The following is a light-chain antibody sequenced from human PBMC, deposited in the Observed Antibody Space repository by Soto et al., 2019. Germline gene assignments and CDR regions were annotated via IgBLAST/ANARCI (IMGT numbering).Light chain of an antibody. CDR2: EGT. Sequence: QSALTQPASVSGSPGQSITISCTGSSSDIGSYKLVSWYQHHPGKSPKLIIFEGTDRPSGVSDRFSGSKSGNTASLTISGLQAEDEADYYCCSYSSSSVFGGGTQLTVL. V-gene: IGLV2-23*01. J-gene: IGLJ3*02. CDR3: CSYSSSSV. CDR1: SSDIGSYKL.